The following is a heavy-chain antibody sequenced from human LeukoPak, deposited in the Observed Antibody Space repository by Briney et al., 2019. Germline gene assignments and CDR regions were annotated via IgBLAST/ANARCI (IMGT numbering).Heavy chain of an antibody. V-gene: IGHV3-48*04. CDR3: ARDSRYSTGF. Sequence: GGSLRLSCAASGFTFSIHTMNWVRQAPGKGPEWVSYISSSGDTIYYADSVKGRFTISRDNAKNSLYLQMNSLRADDTAIYYCARDSRYSTGFWGQGTLVTVSS. CDR2: ISSSGDTI. D-gene: IGHD6-19*01. J-gene: IGHJ4*02. CDR1: GFTFSIHT.